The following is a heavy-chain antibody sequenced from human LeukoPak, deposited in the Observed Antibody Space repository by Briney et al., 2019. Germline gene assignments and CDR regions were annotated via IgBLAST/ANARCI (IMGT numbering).Heavy chain of an antibody. CDR2: INHSGST. J-gene: IGHJ6*03. Sequence: RSSETLSLTCAVYGGSFSGYYWSWIRQPPGKGLEWIGEINHSGSTNYNPSLKSRVTISVDTSKNQFSLKLSSVTAADTAVYYCARGSKWGLHFCYMDVWGKGTTVTVSS. D-gene: IGHD1-26*01. CDR1: GGSFSGYY. V-gene: IGHV4-34*01. CDR3: ARGSKWGLHFCYMDV.